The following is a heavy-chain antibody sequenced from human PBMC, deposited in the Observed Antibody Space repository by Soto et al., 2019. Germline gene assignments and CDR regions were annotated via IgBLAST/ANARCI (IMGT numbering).Heavy chain of an antibody. Sequence: TLSLTCAVSGGPISSGGYSWSWIRQPAGKGLEWIGYIYHSGSTYYNPSLKSRVTISVDRSKNQFSLKLSSVTAADTAVYYCARAGRAYCGGDCYSDAFDIWGQGTMVTVSS. D-gene: IGHD2-21*02. CDR3: ARAGRAYCGGDCYSDAFDI. CDR1: GGPISSGGYS. J-gene: IGHJ3*02. CDR2: IYHSGST. V-gene: IGHV4-30-2*01.